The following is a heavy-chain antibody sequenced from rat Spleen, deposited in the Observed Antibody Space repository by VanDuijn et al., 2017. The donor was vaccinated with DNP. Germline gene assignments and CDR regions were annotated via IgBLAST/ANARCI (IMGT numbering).Heavy chain of an antibody. D-gene: IGHD4-2*01. CDR2: IWSGGST. CDR1: GFSLTSNS. J-gene: IGHJ4*01. Sequence: VQPSQTLSLTCTVSGFSLTSNSVHWVRQPPGKGLEWIAAIWSGGSTDYNSALKSRLSISRDTSKSQVLLKMNSLQTEDTAMYFCARALATVAPTGAMDAWGQGTSVTVSS. V-gene: IGHV2-1*01. CDR3: ARALATVAPTGAMDA.